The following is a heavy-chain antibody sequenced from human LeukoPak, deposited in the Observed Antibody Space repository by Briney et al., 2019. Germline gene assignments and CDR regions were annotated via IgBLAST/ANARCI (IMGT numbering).Heavy chain of an antibody. CDR3: ARVNGYYDSSGYRNFDY. D-gene: IGHD3-22*01. Sequence: SETLSLTCTVSGGSINSHYWSWIRQPPGKGLEWIGYIYYSGSTNYNPSLKSRVTISVDTSKNQFSLKLSSVTAANTAVYYCARVNGYYDSSGYRNFDYWGQGTLVTVSS. CDR2: IYYSGST. J-gene: IGHJ4*02. V-gene: IGHV4-59*11. CDR1: GGSINSHY.